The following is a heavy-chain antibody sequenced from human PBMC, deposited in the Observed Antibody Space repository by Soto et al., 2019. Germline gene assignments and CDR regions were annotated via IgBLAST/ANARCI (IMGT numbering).Heavy chain of an antibody. V-gene: IGHV1-58*01. CDR1: GFTFSNSA. J-gene: IGHJ3*01. D-gene: IGHD2-15*01. Sequence: SVKVSGKTSGFTFSNSAVQWVRQARGQGLEWIAWIVVGSGTTNYAQDLQGRVTLTRDMYRNTVYMDLSSLRSDDTPVYYCAAELYSGGCCCSFGLRGPWTIVTV. CDR3: AAELYSGGCCCSFGL. CDR2: IVVGSGTT.